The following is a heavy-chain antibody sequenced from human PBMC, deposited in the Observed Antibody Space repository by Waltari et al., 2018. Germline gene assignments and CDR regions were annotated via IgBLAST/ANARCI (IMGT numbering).Heavy chain of an antibody. CDR1: GLTLSNYW. J-gene: IGHJ4*02. Sequence: EAQQVESGGDLVQPGGSLRLSCVVSGLTLSNYWMSWVRQAPGKGLEWVANINKDGTETYYVDSVRGRFTISKDDAKNSVYLQMNSLKVEDTAVYYCIRDYGSPYWGQGTLVTVSS. CDR2: INKDGTET. D-gene: IGHD6-19*01. V-gene: IGHV3-7*03. CDR3: IRDYGSPY.